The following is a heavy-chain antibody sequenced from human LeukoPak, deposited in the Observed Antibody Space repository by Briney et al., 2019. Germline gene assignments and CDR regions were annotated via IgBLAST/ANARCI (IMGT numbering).Heavy chain of an antibody. CDR3: AKEGWDKSYWYGRIDY. V-gene: IGHV3-30*18. J-gene: IGHJ4*02. CDR1: GFTFNNYG. D-gene: IGHD2-8*02. CDR2: ISYDGRNK. Sequence: PGGSLRLSCAASGFTFNNYGMHWVRQAPGKGLEWVAVISYDGRNKHYPDSVKGRFTISRDNPKNTLFLQMNSLRAEDTAVYYCAKEGWDKSYWYGRIDYWGQGTLVTVSS.